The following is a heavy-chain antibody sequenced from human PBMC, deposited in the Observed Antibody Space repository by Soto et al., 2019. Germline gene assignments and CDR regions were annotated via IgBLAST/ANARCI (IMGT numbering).Heavy chain of an antibody. CDR2: IYYTGGT. CDR3: ARSVFP. V-gene: IGHV4-31*03. J-gene: IGHJ5*02. Sequence: QVQLQESGPGLVKPSQTLSLTCTVSCGSISSGGYYWNWIRQHPGKGLEWIGYIYYTGGTYYNPSLKSRVSMSVDTSKNQFSLKLSSVTAADTAVYYCARSVFPWGQGTLVTVSS. CDR1: CGSISSGGYY.